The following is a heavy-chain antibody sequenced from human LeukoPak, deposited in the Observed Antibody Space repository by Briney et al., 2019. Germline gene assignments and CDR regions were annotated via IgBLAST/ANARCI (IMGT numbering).Heavy chain of an antibody. CDR2: IYYSGSS. J-gene: IGHJ4*02. Sequence: SETLSLTCTVSGDSISRYYWNWIRQPPGKGLEWIGYIYYSGSSNSNPSLKSRVTISVDTSKNQFSLQLRSVTAAGTAVYYCAAGYSSSWNPFDYWGQGTLVTVSS. D-gene: IGHD6-13*01. CDR3: AAGYSSSWNPFDY. V-gene: IGHV4-59*08. CDR1: GDSISRYY.